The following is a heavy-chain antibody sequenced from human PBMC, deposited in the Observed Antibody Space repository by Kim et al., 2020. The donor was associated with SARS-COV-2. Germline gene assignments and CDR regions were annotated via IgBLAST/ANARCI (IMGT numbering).Heavy chain of an antibody. V-gene: IGHV3-74*01. Sequence: YAESVEGRFTISRDNAKNTVYLQMNSLRGDDTAVYYCARDYYAQAEYWGQGTLVTVSS. J-gene: IGHJ4*02. D-gene: IGHD3-10*01. CDR3: ARDYYAQAEY.